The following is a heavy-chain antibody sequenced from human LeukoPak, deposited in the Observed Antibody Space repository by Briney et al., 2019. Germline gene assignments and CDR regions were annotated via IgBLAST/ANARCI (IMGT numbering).Heavy chain of an antibody. CDR3: AKGGTWTIYYFDY. CDR1: GGTFSSYG. J-gene: IGHJ4*02. D-gene: IGHD3/OR15-3a*01. CDR2: IIPILNIA. V-gene: IGHV1-69*04. Sequence: SVKVSCKASGGTFSSYGIIWVRQAPGQGLEWMGRIIPILNIADYAQKFQGRVTMARDTSTTTVYMELSSLRSEDTAVYYCAKGGTWTIYYFDYWGQGTLVTVSS.